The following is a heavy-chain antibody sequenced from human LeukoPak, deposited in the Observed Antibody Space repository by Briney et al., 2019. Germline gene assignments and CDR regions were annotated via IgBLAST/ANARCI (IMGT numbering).Heavy chain of an antibody. Sequence: PGGSLRLSCVASGFTFSSYGLSWVRQAPGKGLEWVSAIRGSGGSTYYADSVKGRFTISRDNSKNTLYLQMNSLRAEDTAVYYCARGPPIVVVAARSMDYWGQGTLVTVSS. V-gene: IGHV3-23*01. D-gene: IGHD2-15*01. CDR1: GFTFSSYG. CDR2: IRGSGGST. CDR3: ARGPPIVVVAARSMDY. J-gene: IGHJ4*02.